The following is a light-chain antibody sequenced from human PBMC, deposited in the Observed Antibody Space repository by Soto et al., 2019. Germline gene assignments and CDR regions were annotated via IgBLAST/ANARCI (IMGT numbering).Light chain of an antibody. Sequence: QAVVTQPPSVSGAPGQRVTISCTGSSSNIGAGYDVHWYQQLPGTAPKLLIDGNSNRPSGVPDRFSGSKSGTSASLAITGLRAEDEADYYCQSYDSSLSGVVFGGGTKLTVL. CDR1: SSNIGAGYD. CDR2: GNS. CDR3: QSYDSSLSGVV. J-gene: IGLJ2*01. V-gene: IGLV1-40*01.